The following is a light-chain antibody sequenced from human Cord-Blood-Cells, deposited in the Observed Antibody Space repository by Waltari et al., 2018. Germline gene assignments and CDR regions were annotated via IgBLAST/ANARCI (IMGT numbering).Light chain of an antibody. J-gene: IGLJ2*01. CDR2: EVS. V-gene: IGLV2-8*01. CDR3: SSYAGSNNLV. Sequence: QSALTQPPSASGSAGQSVTISCTGTSSDVGGYHYVPWYQQHPGKAPKLMIYEVSKRPSGVPDRFSGSKSGNTASLTVSGLQAEDEADYYCSSYAGSNNLVFGGGTKLTVL. CDR1: SSDVGGYHY.